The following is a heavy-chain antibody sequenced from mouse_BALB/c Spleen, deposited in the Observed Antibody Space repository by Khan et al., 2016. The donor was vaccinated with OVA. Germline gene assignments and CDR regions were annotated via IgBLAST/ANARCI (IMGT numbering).Heavy chain of an antibody. Sequence: EVQVEESGGDLVKPGGSLKLSCAASGFTFSSYSMSWVRQTPDKRLEWVATISSGGDYTYYPDSVKGRFTISRDNAKNTLYLQMNSLRSEDTAMYYCASHLTGSFAYWGQGTLVTVSA. D-gene: IGHD4-1*01. CDR1: GFTFSSYS. J-gene: IGHJ3*01. CDR3: ASHLTGSFAY. CDR2: ISSGGDYT. V-gene: IGHV5-6*01.